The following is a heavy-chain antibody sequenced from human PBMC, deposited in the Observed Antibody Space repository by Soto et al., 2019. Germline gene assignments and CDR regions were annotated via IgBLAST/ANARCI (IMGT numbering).Heavy chain of an antibody. D-gene: IGHD3-3*01. Sequence: ASVKVSCKASGYTFTGYYMHWVRQAPGQGLEWMGWINPNSGGTNYAQKFQGWVTMARDTSISTAYMELSRLRSDDTAVYYCARDYTIFGVATYYFDYWGQGTLVTVSS. CDR2: INPNSGGT. V-gene: IGHV1-2*04. CDR1: GYTFTGYY. J-gene: IGHJ4*02. CDR3: ARDYTIFGVATYYFDY.